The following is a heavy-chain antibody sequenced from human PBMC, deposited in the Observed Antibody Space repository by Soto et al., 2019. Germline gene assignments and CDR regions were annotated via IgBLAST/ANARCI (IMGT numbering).Heavy chain of an antibody. CDR1: GGSISSYY. CDR3: ARVLRYFGVGGQDYYYYMDD. CDR2: IYYSGST. Sequence: PSETLSLTCTVSGGSISSYYWSWIRQPPGKGLEWIGYIYYSGSTNYNPSLKSRVTISVDTSKNQFSLKLSSVTAADTAVYYCARVLRYFGVGGQDYYYYMDDWGKGTTVTVSS. D-gene: IGHD3-9*01. V-gene: IGHV4-59*08. J-gene: IGHJ6*03.